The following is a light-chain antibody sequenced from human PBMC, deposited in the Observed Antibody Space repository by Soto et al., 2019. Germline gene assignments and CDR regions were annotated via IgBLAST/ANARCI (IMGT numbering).Light chain of an antibody. CDR1: QSVGSS. CDR3: QQYDSSPRT. CDR2: DVS. J-gene: IGKJ1*01. Sequence: EIVLTQSPATLSVSPGERATLSCRASQSVGSSLVWYQQKPAEAPRLLIYDVSTRATGVPHRISGSGSGTEFTLTISSLEPEDFAVYYCQQYDSSPRTFGQGTKVEIK. V-gene: IGKV3-20*01.